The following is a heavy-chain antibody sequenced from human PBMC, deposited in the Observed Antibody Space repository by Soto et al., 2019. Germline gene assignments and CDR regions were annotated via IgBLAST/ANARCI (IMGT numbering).Heavy chain of an antibody. CDR3: ARAVTWGLDV. Sequence: EVQLVESEGCLVQPGGSLRLSCAASGFTFSLYSMSWVRQAPGKGLEWVSYISRSSTGIHYADSVKGRFTISRDDATNSMHLQMNSLRDGDTAVYYCARAVTWGLDVWGQGTTVSISS. J-gene: IGHJ6*02. D-gene: IGHD3-10*01. CDR1: GFTFSLYS. CDR2: ISRSSTGI. V-gene: IGHV3-48*02.